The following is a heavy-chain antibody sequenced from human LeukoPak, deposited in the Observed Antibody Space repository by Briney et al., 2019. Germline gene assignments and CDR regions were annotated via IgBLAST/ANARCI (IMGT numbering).Heavy chain of an antibody. V-gene: IGHV4-59*08. Sequence: SETLSLTCTVSGDSISSYYWSWIRQPPGKGLEWIGYIYYSGSTNYNPSLKSRVTISVDTSKNQFSLKLSSVTAADTAVYYCARSIVGATGWFDPWGQGTLVTVSS. J-gene: IGHJ5*02. CDR2: IYYSGST. CDR1: GDSISSYY. CDR3: ARSIVGATGWFDP. D-gene: IGHD1-26*01.